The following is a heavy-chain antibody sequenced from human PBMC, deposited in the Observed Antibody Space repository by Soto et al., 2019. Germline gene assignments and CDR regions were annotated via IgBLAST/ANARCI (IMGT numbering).Heavy chain of an antibody. J-gene: IGHJ4*02. CDR2: TSYDGNNE. CDR1: GFTFSNYA. Sequence: PGGSLRLSCAASGFTFSNYAMHWVRQAPGKGLEWVALTSYDGNNEYYTDSVKGRFTISRDNSKNTLFLQMNSRRPEDTSVYYCAKDKGVFNWATSYFDYWGQGALVTVAS. CDR3: AKDKGVFNWATSYFDY. V-gene: IGHV3-30*18. D-gene: IGHD1-1*01.